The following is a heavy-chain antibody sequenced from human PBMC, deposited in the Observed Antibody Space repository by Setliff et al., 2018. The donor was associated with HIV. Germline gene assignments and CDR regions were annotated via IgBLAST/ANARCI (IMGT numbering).Heavy chain of an antibody. Sequence: SETLSLTCSVSGGSITGYWWSWIRQPAGKGLEWIGRIYSAGWTIYNPSLESRVTMSVDTSKSQFSLSLSSMTAADTAVYYCARSIYGSGSQPLDYWGQGILVTVSS. J-gene: IGHJ4*02. CDR1: GGSITGYW. V-gene: IGHV4-4*07. CDR3: ARSIYGSGSQPLDY. D-gene: IGHD3-10*01. CDR2: IYSAGWT.